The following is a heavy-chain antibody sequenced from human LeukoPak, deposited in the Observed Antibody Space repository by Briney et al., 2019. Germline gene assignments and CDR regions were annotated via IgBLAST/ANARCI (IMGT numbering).Heavy chain of an antibody. J-gene: IGHJ4*02. Sequence: ASVKVSCKVSGYTLTELSMHWVRQAPGKGLEWMGGFDPEDGKTIYAQKFQGRVTMTEDTSTDTAYMELSSLRSEDTAVYYCLGYCSGGSCYYSDFPPYWGQGTLVTVSS. CDR1: GYTLTELS. V-gene: IGHV1-24*01. CDR2: FDPEDGKT. CDR3: LGYCSGGSCYYSDFPPY. D-gene: IGHD2-15*01.